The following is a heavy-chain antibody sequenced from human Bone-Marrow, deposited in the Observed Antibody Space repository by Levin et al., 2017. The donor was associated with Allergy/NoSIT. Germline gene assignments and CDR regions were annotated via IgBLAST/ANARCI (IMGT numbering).Heavy chain of an antibody. Sequence: GGSLRLSCAASGFTFDDYAMHWVRQAPGKGLEWVSGISWNSGSIGYADSVKGRFTISRDNAKNSLYLQMNSLRAEDTALYYCAKVGLKFTVTPKGWFDPWGQGTLVTVSS. CDR3: AKVGLKFTVTPKGWFDP. CDR1: GFTFDDYA. CDR2: ISWNSGSI. V-gene: IGHV3-9*01. J-gene: IGHJ5*02. D-gene: IGHD4-17*01.